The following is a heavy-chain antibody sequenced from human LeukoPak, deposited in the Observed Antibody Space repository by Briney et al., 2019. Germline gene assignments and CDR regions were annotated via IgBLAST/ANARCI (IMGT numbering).Heavy chain of an antibody. CDR3: ARIGYSSSSFDY. CDR1: GFTFSTYA. CDR2: IKQDGSVK. Sequence: GGSLRLSCSASGFTFSTYAMHWVRQAPGKGLEWVANIKQDGSVKYYVDSLKGRFTISRDNARNSVYLQMNSLRAEDTAVYYCARIGYSSSSFDYWGQGTLVTVSS. D-gene: IGHD6-6*01. J-gene: IGHJ4*02. V-gene: IGHV3-7*01.